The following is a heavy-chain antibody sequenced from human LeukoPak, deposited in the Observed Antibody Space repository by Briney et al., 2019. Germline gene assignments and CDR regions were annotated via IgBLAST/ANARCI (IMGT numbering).Heavy chain of an antibody. CDR2: IYSGGSI. CDR1: GFXVSSNY. CDR3: ASGLSVTTSGDY. Sequence: GGSLRLSCAVSGFXVSSNYMSWVRQAPGKGLEWVSVIYSGGSIYYTDSVKGRFTISRDDSKNTLYLQMNSLRAEDTAVYYCASGLSVTTSGDYWGQGTLVTVSS. D-gene: IGHD4-17*01. J-gene: IGHJ4*02. V-gene: IGHV3-53*01.